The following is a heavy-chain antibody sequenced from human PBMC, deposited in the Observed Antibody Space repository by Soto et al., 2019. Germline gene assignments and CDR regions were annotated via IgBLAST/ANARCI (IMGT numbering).Heavy chain of an antibody. CDR1: GYTFNTYY. Sequence: QVQLVQSGAEVRKPGASVKVSCKPSGYTFNTYYLHWLRQAPGQALEWMGVIHPSGGGTTYAQKFLCRVTVTRDTSTTTVFMELSSLRSDDTAVYYCARGGHIAVVTANFDTCGQGTLVTVSS. D-gene: IGHD2-21*02. CDR3: ARGGHIAVVTANFDT. J-gene: IGHJ4*02. CDR2: IHPSGGGT. V-gene: IGHV1-46*02.